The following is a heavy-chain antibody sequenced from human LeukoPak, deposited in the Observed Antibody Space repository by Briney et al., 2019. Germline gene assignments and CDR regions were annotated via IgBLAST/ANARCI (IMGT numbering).Heavy chain of an antibody. D-gene: IGHD3-10*01. CDR3: ARRIPHYYGSGSPSHYFDY. J-gene: IGHJ4*02. CDR1: GCSFSSGGYS. CDR2: IYHSGST. Sequence: PSQTLSLTCAVSGCSFSSGGYSWSCIRQPPGKGLEWIAYIYHSGSTYCNPSLKSRVTISVDRSKNQFSLKLSSVTAADTAVYYCARRIPHYYGSGSPSHYFDYWGQGTLVTVSS. V-gene: IGHV4-30-2*01.